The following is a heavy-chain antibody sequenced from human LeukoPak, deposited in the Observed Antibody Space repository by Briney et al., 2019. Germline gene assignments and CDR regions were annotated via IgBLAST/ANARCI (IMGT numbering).Heavy chain of an antibody. D-gene: IGHD1-1*01. Sequence: SETLSLTCSVSGGSLSSYSWSWIRQPPGKGLEWIGRIYASGATIYNPSLQSRISISVDASNNHFSLHLTSVPAADPPVYYCARRMLEARQSSATTWFNTWGQATLVTAPS. J-gene: IGHJ5*02. CDR1: GGSLSSYS. CDR2: IYASGAT. V-gene: IGHV4-4*07. CDR3: ARRMLEARQSSATTWFNT.